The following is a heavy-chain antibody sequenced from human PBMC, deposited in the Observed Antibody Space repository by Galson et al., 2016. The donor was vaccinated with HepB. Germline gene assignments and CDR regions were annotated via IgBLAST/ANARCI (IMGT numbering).Heavy chain of an antibody. D-gene: IGHD6-19*01. V-gene: IGHV4-30-2*01. J-gene: IGHJ4*02. CDR1: TGSISSGGYS. CDR3: ARGAAGKDLDY. CDR2: IYHGGST. Sequence: TLSLTCAVSTGSISSGGYSWNWIRQPPGKDLEWIGNIYHGGSTYYNPSLKSRVTISVDSSKNQFSLKLNSVTAADTAVYYCARGAAGKDLDYWGQGNLVTVSS.